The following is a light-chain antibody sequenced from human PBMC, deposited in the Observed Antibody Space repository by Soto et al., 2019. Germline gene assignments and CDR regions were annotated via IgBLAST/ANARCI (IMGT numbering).Light chain of an antibody. V-gene: IGLV1-44*01. Sequence: QSVLTQPPSVSGTPGQRVTISCSGSRSNIGSNAVNWYQQFPGAAPKLLIYTDSQRPSGVPDRISGAKSATSASLAISGLQADEEAFYYCATWDDSLNGRVFGGGTKLTVL. CDR1: RSNIGSNA. CDR3: ATWDDSLNGRV. J-gene: IGLJ2*01. CDR2: TDS.